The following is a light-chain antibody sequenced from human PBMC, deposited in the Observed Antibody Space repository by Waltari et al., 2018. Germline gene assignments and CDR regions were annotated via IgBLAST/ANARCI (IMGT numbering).Light chain of an antibody. V-gene: IGKV4-1*01. J-gene: IGKJ1*01. CDR3: QQFQSHLRT. Sequence: DIVMTQSPESLAVSLGERATIPCKSSQSVLHSSNNKYYFAWYQQKPGQPPKLLIYWASTRKSGVPDRFSGSGSGTDFTLTISSLQAEDVAVYYCQQFQSHLRTFGQGTKVEIK. CDR1: QSVLHSSNNKYY. CDR2: WAS.